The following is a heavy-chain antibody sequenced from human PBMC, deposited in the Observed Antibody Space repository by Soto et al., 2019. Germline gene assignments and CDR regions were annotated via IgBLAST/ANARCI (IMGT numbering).Heavy chain of an antibody. CDR1: EFTFSDYA. Sequence: QVQLVESGGGVVQPGRSLRLSCAASEFTFSDYAMHWVRQAPGKGLEWVAVISDDGDKVFYADSMKDRLTISRDNSKSTLFLQLTSLGPEDTALYYCARAHYHDSSGPNGHAFAIWGQGTVVTVSS. CDR3: ARAHYHDSSGPNGHAFAI. J-gene: IGHJ3*02. V-gene: IGHV3-30-3*01. CDR2: ISDDGDKV. D-gene: IGHD3-22*01.